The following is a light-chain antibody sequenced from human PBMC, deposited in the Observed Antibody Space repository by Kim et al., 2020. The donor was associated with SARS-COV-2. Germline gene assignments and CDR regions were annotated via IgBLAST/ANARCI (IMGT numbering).Light chain of an antibody. Sequence: SVSPGQTASITCSGEKLGDKYASWYQQKPGQSPVLVIYQDHKRPSGIPERFSGSNSGNTATLTISGTQAMDEADYYCQAWDSSTAVFGGGTQLTVL. CDR2: QDH. V-gene: IGLV3-1*01. CDR1: KLGDKY. J-gene: IGLJ3*02. CDR3: QAWDSSTAV.